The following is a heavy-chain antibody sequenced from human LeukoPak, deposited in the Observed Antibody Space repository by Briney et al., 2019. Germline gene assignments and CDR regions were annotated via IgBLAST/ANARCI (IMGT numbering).Heavy chain of an antibody. Sequence: SETLSLTCTVSGDSISSYYWSWIRQPPGKGLEWIGYIYYSGSTNYNPSLKSRVTISVDTSKNQFSLKLSSVTAADTAVYYCARQGYGYFDYWGQGTLVTVSS. CDR1: GDSISSYY. D-gene: IGHD5-18*01. CDR2: IYYSGST. V-gene: IGHV4-59*08. CDR3: ARQGYGYFDY. J-gene: IGHJ4*02.